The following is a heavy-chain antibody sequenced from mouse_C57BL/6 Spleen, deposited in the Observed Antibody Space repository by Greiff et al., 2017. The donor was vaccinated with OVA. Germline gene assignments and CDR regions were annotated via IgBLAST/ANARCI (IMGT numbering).Heavy chain of an antibody. CDR2: IWSGGST. D-gene: IGHD1-1*01. CDR3: ARNWNYGSSYAMDY. V-gene: IGHV2-2*01. CDR1: GFSLTSYG. J-gene: IGHJ4*01. Sequence: VQLQQSGPGLVQPSQSLSITCPVSGFSLTSYGVHWVRQSPGKGLEWLGVIWSGGSTDYNAAFISRLSISKDNSKSQVFFKMNSLQADDTAIYYCARNWNYGSSYAMDYWGQGTSVTVSS.